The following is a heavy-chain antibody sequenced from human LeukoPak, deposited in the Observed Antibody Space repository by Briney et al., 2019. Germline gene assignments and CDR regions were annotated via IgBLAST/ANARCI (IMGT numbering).Heavy chain of an antibody. D-gene: IGHD3-10*01. CDR3: ARDLWFGELSPLGY. V-gene: IGHV1-18*01. J-gene: IGHJ4*02. CDR2: ISPENGNT. Sequence: ASVKVSCKASGGIFSSYAISWVRQAPGQGLEWMGWISPENGNTNYEQNFQGRVTMTTEASTTTAYMELRSLRPDDTAVYYCARDLWFGELSPLGYWGQGTLVSVSS. CDR1: GGIFSSYA.